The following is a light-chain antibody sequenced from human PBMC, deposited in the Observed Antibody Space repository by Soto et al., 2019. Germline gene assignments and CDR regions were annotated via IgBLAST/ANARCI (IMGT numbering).Light chain of an antibody. CDR3: CSYAGSSSYVV. CDR1: SSDVGSYNL. CDR2: EGT. Sequence: QSALTQPASVSGSPGQSITLSCTGTSSDVGSYNLVSWYQLHPGKAPKLMSYEGTNRPSGVSNRFSGSKSGSTASLTISGFQAEDAADYYGCSYAGSSSYVVCGGGTQLTVL. V-gene: IGLV2-23*01. J-gene: IGLJ2*01.